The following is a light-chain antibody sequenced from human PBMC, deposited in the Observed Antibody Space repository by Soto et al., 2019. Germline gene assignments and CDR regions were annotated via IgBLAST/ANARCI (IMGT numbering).Light chain of an antibody. CDR1: QSVSSN. V-gene: IGKV3-15*01. J-gene: IGKJ4*01. CDR3: QQYIRWPLT. CDR2: GAS. Sequence: EIWMTQSPATLSVSPGERATLSCRASQSVSSNLAWYQKKTGQAPSLLIYGASTRATGTPARLSGSGYGTELTITISSMKSEDFEVYYCQQYIRWPLTFGGGTKVDI.